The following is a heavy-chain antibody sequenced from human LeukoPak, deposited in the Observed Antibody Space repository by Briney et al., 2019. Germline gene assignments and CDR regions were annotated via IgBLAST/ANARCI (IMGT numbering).Heavy chain of an antibody. CDR1: GGSFSGYC. CDR3: ASNMVRGVISPFDY. D-gene: IGHD3-10*01. Sequence: SETLSLTCAVYGGSFSGYCWSWIRQPPGKGLEWIGEINHSGSTNYNPSLKSRVTISVDTSKNQFSLKLSSVTAADTAVYYCASNMVRGVISPFDYWGQGTLVTVSS. V-gene: IGHV4-34*01. CDR2: INHSGST. J-gene: IGHJ4*02.